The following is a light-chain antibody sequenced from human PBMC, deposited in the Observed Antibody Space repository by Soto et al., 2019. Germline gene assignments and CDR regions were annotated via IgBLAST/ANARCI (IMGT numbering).Light chain of an antibody. V-gene: IGKV1-27*01. J-gene: IGKJ1*01. CDR3: QKYNSAPWT. CDR1: QGISTD. CDR2: GAS. Sequence: DIQMTQSPSSLSASVGDRVTITCRASQGISTDLAWYQQKPGKVPQLLIYGASTLHSGVPSRFSGDGSGTDFTLTISSLQPGDVATYYCQKYNSAPWTFGQGTKVEIK.